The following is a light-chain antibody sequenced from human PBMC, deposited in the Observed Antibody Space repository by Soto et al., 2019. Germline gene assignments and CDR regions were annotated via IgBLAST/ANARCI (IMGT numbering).Light chain of an antibody. CDR1: QSISNN. V-gene: IGKV3-15*01. J-gene: IGKJ1*01. CDR3: QQYNKWPGT. CDR2: GAS. Sequence: EIVMTQSPVTLSVSPGERATLSCRASQSISNNLAWYQQKPGQAPRLLISGASTRATGTSARFSGSGSGTDFTLTISSLQSEDFAVYYCQQYNKWPGTFGQGTKVDIK.